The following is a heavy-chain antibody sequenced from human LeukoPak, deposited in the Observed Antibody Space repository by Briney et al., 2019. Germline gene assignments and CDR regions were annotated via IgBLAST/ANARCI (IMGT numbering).Heavy chain of an antibody. D-gene: IGHD6-13*01. CDR1: GYTFIDYQ. J-gene: IGHJ4*02. CDR3: ARGPHPFDSSSRLNY. CDR2: INPNSGST. Sequence: ASVKVSCKASGYTFIDYQMHWVRQAPGQGLEWMGWINPNSGSTNYAQKFQGRVSMTRDTSISTAYMELSRLRSDDTAVYYCARGPHPFDSSSRLNYWGQGTLVTVSS. V-gene: IGHV1-2*02.